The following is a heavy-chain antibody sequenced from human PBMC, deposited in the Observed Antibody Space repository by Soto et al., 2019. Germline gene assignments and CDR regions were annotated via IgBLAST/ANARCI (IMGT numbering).Heavy chain of an antibody. Sequence: QVQLQESGPGLVKPSQTLSLTCAISGDSVSSNSAAWNWIRQSPSRGLEWLGRTYYRPRWYNDYAVPVRSRITVNADTSKNQFSLQLTSVTPEDTAVYYCAGTTSYQWYYMDVWGKGTTVTVSS. V-gene: IGHV6-1*01. D-gene: IGHD1-7*01. CDR3: AGTTSYQWYYMDV. CDR2: TYYRPRWYN. CDR1: GDSVSSNSAA. J-gene: IGHJ6*03.